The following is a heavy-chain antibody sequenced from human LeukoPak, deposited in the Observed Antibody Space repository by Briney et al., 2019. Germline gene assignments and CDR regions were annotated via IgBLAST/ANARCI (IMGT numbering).Heavy chain of an antibody. CDR2: IYYSGST. CDR1: GGSISSYY. Sequence: PSETLSLTCTVSGGSISSYYWSWIRQPPGKGLEWIGYIYYSGSTNYNPSLKSRVTISVDTCKNQFSLKLSSVTAADTAVYYCARDPRPRDYDSSEDYYYMDVWGKGTTVTVSS. V-gene: IGHV4-59*01. D-gene: IGHD3-22*01. CDR3: ARDPRPRDYDSSEDYYYMDV. J-gene: IGHJ6*03.